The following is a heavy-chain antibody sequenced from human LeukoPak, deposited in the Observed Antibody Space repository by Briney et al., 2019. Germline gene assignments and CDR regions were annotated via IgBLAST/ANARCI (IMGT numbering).Heavy chain of an antibody. CDR2: INTSGGST. J-gene: IGHJ3*02. CDR3: ASPQGIGSSTSSSDPVFDI. V-gene: IGHV1-46*01. CDR1: GYTFTSYY. Sequence: ASVKVSCKASGYTFTSYYMHWVRQAPGQWLELMGIINTSGGSTSYAQKFQGRVTMTRDMSTISVYMELCSCRSDESSVYCCASPQGIGSSTSSSDPVFDIWRQGTMVTVSS. D-gene: IGHD2-2*01.